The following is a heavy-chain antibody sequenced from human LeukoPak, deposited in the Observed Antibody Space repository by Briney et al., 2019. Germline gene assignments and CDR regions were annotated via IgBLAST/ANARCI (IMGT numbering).Heavy chain of an antibody. CDR2: ISHDGII. D-gene: IGHD5-24*01. CDR1: GFTFSSYW. V-gene: IGHV3-74*01. CDR3: ARDWVYKIDY. J-gene: IGHJ4*02. Sequence: GGSLRLSCAASGFTFSSYWMHWVRQAPGKGRVWVSRISHDGIISYADSVKGRFTISRDNAKNTLILQMNSLRVEDTAVYYCARDWVYKIDYWGRGTLVTVSS.